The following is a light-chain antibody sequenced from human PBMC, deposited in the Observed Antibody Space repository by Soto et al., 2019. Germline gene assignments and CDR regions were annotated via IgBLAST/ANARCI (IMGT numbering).Light chain of an antibody. CDR1: QSVSNIY. Sequence: EIVLTQSPGTLSLSPGDRATLSCRASQSVSNIYFAWYQQKPGQAPRLLIYGASSRATGIPDRFSGSGSGTDFTLTISRLEPEDFAVYYCQQYGSSPLTFGGGTKVEIK. CDR3: QQYGSSPLT. V-gene: IGKV3-20*01. CDR2: GAS. J-gene: IGKJ4*01.